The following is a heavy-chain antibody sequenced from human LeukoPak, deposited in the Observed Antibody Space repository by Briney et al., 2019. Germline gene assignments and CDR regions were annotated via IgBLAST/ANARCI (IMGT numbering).Heavy chain of an antibody. CDR2: ISGSGART. D-gene: IGHD1-26*01. CDR1: GFSFSTYA. V-gene: IGHV3-23*01. CDR3: ASAWELFAY. Sequence: GGSLRLSCAASGFSFSTYALSWVRHAPGKGLEWGSAISGSGARTYYADSVRGRFTISRDNPKNTLYLQMNSLRTQDTAIYYCASAWELFAYWGQGTLVTVPS. J-gene: IGHJ4*02.